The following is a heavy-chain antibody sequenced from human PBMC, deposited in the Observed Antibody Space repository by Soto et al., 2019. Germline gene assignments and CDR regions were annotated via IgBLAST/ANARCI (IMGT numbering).Heavy chain of an antibody. V-gene: IGHV4-59*01. CDR3: ARVVSIAAAGYIDY. D-gene: IGHD6-13*01. J-gene: IGHJ4*02. Sequence: SETLSLTCTVSGGSISSYYWSWIRQPPGKGLEWIGYIYYSGSTNYNPSLKSRVTISVDTSKNQFSLKLSSVTAADTAVYYCARVVSIAAAGYIDYWGQGTLVTVSS. CDR2: IYYSGST. CDR1: GGSISSYY.